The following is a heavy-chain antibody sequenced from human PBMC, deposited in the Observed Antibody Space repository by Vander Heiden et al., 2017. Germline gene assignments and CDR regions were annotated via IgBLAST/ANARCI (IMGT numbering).Heavy chain of an antibody. CDR2: INSDGSST. CDR1: GSTFSSSW. J-gene: IGHJ6*02. Sequence: EVQLVESGGGLVQPGGSLRLSCAATGSTFSSSWMHWVRQARGKGLVWVSRINSDGSSTSYADSVKGRFTISRDNAKNTLYLQMSSLRAEDTAVYYCARRGYYYYGMDVWGQGTTVTVSS. CDR3: ARRGYYYYGMDV. V-gene: IGHV3-74*01.